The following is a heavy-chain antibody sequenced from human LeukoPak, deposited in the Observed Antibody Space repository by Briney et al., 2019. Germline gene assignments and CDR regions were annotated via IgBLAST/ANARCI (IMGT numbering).Heavy chain of an antibody. CDR3: ARGRGYNPYNWFDP. Sequence: SETLSLTCTVSGGSISSSSYYWSWIRQPPGKGLEWIGYIYYSGSTNYNPSLKSRVTISVDTSKNQFSLKLSSVTAADTAVYYCARGRGYNPYNWFDPWGQGTLVTVSS. CDR2: IYYSGST. CDR1: GGSISSSSYY. J-gene: IGHJ5*02. V-gene: IGHV4-61*01. D-gene: IGHD5-18*01.